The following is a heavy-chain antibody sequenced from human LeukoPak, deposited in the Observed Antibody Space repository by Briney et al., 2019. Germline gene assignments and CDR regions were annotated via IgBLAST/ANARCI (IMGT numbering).Heavy chain of an antibody. V-gene: IGHV3-23*01. Sequence: GGSLRLSCAASGFTFSSYGMSWIRQAPGKGLEWVSAISGSGGSTYYADSVKGRFTISRDNSKNTLYLQMNSLRAEDTAVYYCAKAGNGSAYYDYWGQGTLVTVSS. CDR1: GFTFSSYG. D-gene: IGHD3-10*01. CDR2: ISGSGGST. CDR3: AKAGNGSAYYDY. J-gene: IGHJ4*02.